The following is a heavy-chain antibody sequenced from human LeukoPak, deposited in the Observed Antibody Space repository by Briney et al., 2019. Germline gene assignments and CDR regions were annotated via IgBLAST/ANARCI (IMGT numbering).Heavy chain of an antibody. D-gene: IGHD6-6*01. CDR1: GYTFTSYG. Sequence: WASVKVSCKASGYTFTSYGISWVRQAPGQGLEWMGWISAYNGNTNYAQKFQGRVTITADKSTSTAYMELSSLRSEDTAVYYCATYSSSSPGYYYYMDVWGKGTTVTVSS. J-gene: IGHJ6*03. V-gene: IGHV1-18*01. CDR3: ATYSSSSPGYYYYMDV. CDR2: ISAYNGNT.